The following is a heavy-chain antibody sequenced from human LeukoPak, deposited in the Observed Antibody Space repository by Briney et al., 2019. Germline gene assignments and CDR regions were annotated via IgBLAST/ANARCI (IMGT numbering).Heavy chain of an antibody. D-gene: IGHD3-10*01. CDR2: IYPGDSDT. Sequence: GESLKTSCKGSGYSFTSYWIGWVGQLPGKGLEWMGIIYPGDSDTRYSPSFQGQVTISADKSISTAYLQWSSLKASDTAMYYCARQVVRGVFDYWGQGTLVTVSS. V-gene: IGHV5-51*01. CDR1: GYSFTSYW. J-gene: IGHJ4*02. CDR3: ARQVVRGVFDY.